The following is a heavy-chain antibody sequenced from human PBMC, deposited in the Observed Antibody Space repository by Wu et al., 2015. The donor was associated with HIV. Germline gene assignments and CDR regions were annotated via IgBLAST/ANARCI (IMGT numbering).Heavy chain of an antibody. D-gene: IGHD3-10*01. CDR1: GYTFDNYG. J-gene: IGHJ6*02. Sequence: QVQLVQSGAEVKRPGASVEVSCKASGYTFDNYGISWVRQAPGQGLEWMGWISVYKSNRNFEEKFRGRVRLTTDTSTSTVYMELSNLTSDDTAVYYCARRGSWGDHNNMIRGGLDVWGRGTTVTVSS. CDR2: ISVYKSNR. CDR3: ARRGSWGDHNNMIRGGLDV. V-gene: IGHV1-18*01.